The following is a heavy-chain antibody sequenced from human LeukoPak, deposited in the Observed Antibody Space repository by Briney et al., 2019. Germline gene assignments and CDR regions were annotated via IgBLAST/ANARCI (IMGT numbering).Heavy chain of an antibody. Sequence: ASVKVSCKASGYTFTGYYMHWVRQAPGQGLEWMGWINPNSGGTNYAQKFQDRVTMTRDTSISTAYMELSRLRSDDTAVYYCARGSIAAAATDYWGQGTLVTVSS. V-gene: IGHV1-2*02. CDR3: ARGSIAAAATDY. CDR2: INPNSGGT. CDR1: GYTFTGYY. D-gene: IGHD6-13*01. J-gene: IGHJ4*02.